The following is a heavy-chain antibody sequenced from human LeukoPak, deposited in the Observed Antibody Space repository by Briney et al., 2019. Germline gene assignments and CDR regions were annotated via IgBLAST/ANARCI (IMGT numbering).Heavy chain of an antibody. CDR1: GYTFTTYP. CDR3: ARTLTYSSSWYVDY. CDR2: INTNTGNP. J-gene: IGHJ4*02. V-gene: IGHV7-4-1*02. D-gene: IGHD6-13*01. Sequence: GASVKVSCKASGYTFTTYPMNWVRQAPGQGLEWMGWINTNTGNPTYAQGFTGRFVFSLDTSVSTAYLQISSLKAEDTAVYYCARTLTYSSSWYVDYWGQGTLVTVSS.